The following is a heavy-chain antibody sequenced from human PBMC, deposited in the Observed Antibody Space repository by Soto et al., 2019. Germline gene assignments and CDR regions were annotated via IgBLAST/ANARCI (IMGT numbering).Heavy chain of an antibody. CDR1: GGSISSSSYY. CDR3: ARQITLIVVVNRAPLTD. Sequence: QLQLQESGPGLVKPSETLSLTCTVSGGSISSSSYYWGWIRQPPGKGLEWIGSIYYSGSTYYNPSLKSRVPISVDTSKNPFSLKLSSVTAADTAVYYCARQITLIVVVNRAPLTDWGQGTLVTVSS. J-gene: IGHJ4*02. V-gene: IGHV4-39*01. D-gene: IGHD3-22*01. CDR2: IYYSGST.